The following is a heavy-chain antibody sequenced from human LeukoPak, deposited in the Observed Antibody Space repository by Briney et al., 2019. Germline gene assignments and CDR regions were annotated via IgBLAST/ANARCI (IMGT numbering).Heavy chain of an antibody. CDR1: GGSISSYY. Sequence: PSETLSLTCTVSGGSISSYYWSWIRQPPGKGLEWIGYIYYSGSTNYNPSLKSRVTISVDTSKNQFSLKLSSVTAADTAVYYCARGVRWAPRGAFDIWGQGTMVTVSS. V-gene: IGHV4-59*01. CDR2: IYYSGST. CDR3: ARGVRWAPRGAFDI. D-gene: IGHD4-23*01. J-gene: IGHJ3*02.